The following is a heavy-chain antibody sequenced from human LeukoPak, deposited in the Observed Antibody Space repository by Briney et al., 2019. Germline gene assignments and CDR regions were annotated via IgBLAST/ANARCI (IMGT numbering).Heavy chain of an antibody. V-gene: IGHV1-69*05. CDR1: GGIFSSYA. Sequence: ASVKVSCKASGGIFSSYAISWVRQAPGQGLEWMGGIIPIFGTANYAQKFQGRVTITTDESTSTAYMELSSLRSEDTAVYYCARERGYSYGLLDYWGQGTLVTVSS. D-gene: IGHD5-18*01. J-gene: IGHJ4*02. CDR3: ARERGYSYGLLDY. CDR2: IIPIFGTA.